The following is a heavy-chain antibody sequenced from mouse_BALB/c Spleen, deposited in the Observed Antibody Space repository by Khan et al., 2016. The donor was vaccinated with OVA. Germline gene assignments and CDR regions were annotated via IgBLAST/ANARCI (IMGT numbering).Heavy chain of an antibody. V-gene: IGHV1-69*02. D-gene: IGHD1-1*01. J-gene: IGHJ3*01. CDR2: INPSDSHT. Sequence: QVQLKQSGAELVKPGASVKLSCKASGYTFSSYCMHWVKQRPGQGLEWIGDINPSDSHTNYNHKFKGKATLNVDKSSSTAYMQLSSLTSEDSAVYYCASANYYGSSDWFAYWGQGTLVTVSA. CDR1: GYTFSSYC. CDR3: ASANYYGSSDWFAY.